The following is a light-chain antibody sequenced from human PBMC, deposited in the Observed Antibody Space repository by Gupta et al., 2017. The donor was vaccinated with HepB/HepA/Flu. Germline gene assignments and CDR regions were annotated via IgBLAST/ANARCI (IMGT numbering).Light chain of an antibody. Sequence: QSVLTQPPSASGPPGRRVTISCSGSSSNLGSNSVTWYQQVPGTAPNLLIYNDNQRHSGLPDRFSGSKSGTSASLAMSWLQAEDEADYYCAALDDRGNGVVCGGGTKLTGL. CDR1: SSNLGSNS. J-gene: IGLJ2*01. CDR3: AALDDRGNGVV. CDR2: NDN. V-gene: IGLV1-44*01.